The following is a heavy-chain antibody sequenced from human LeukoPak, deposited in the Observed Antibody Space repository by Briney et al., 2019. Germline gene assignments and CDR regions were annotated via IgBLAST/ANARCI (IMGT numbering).Heavy chain of an antibody. V-gene: IGHV3-74*01. CDR2: ITNDGTST. Sequence: PGGSLRLSCAASGIPFSSSWMHWVRQAPGKGLLWVARITNDGTSTTYADSVEGRFTIPRDNAKNTLFLQMNSLRAEDTAVYYCARDLSPRNWGQGTLVTVSS. J-gene: IGHJ4*02. CDR3: ARDLSPRN. CDR1: GIPFSSSW.